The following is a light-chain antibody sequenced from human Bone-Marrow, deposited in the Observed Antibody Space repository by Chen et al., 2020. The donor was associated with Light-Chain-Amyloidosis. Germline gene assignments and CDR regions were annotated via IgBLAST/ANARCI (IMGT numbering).Light chain of an antibody. Sequence: SYVLTQPSSVSVAPGQTATIACGGNNIGSTSVHWYQQTPGQAPLLVVYDDSDRPSGIPGRLSGSNAGNTATLTISRVEAGDEADYYCQVWDRGRDRTVFGGGTKLTVL. CDR1: NIGSTS. J-gene: IGLJ3*02. CDR2: DDS. CDR3: QVWDRGRDRTV. V-gene: IGLV3-21*02.